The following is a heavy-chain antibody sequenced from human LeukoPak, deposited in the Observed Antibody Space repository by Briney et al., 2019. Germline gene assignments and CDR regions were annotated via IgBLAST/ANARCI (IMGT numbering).Heavy chain of an antibody. Sequence: GGSLRLSCAVSGFNVTTTHMTWVRQAPGKGLEWVSSISRSSSYIYYADSVKGRFTISRDNAKNSLYLQMNSLRAEDTAVYYCAREDSSWASDYYYMDVWGKGTTVTVSS. J-gene: IGHJ6*03. D-gene: IGHD6-13*01. V-gene: IGHV3-21*01. CDR1: GFNVTTTH. CDR2: ISRSSSYI. CDR3: AREDSSWASDYYYMDV.